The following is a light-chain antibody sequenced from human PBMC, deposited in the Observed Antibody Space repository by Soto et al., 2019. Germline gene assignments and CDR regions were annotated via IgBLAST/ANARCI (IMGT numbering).Light chain of an antibody. CDR1: QSASSSN. CDR3: XXXXXXXIT. CDR2: GAS. Sequence: EIVLTQSPATLSLSPGERATLSCRASQSASSSNLAWYQQKLGQAPRLLIYGASSRATGIPDRFSGSGSGTDFTLTISRLGPEDFAVYXXXXXXXXXITFXXGTRLEI. J-gene: IGKJ5*01. V-gene: IGKV3-20*01.